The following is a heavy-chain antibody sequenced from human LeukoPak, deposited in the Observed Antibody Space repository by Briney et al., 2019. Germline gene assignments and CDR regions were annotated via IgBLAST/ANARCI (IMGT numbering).Heavy chain of an antibody. J-gene: IGHJ4*02. V-gene: IGHV3-21*01. D-gene: IGHD6-19*01. Sequence: PGGSLRLSCAASGFTFSSYAMSWVRQAPGKGLEWVSSISSSSSYIYYADSVKGRFTISRDNAKNSLYLQMNSLRAEDTAVYYCARDSRVAVAGTAGDYWGQGTLVTVSS. CDR1: GFTFSSYA. CDR2: ISSSSSYI. CDR3: ARDSRVAVAGTAGDY.